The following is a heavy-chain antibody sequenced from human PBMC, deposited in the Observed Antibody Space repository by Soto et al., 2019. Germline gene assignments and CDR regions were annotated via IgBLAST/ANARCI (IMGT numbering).Heavy chain of an antibody. CDR2: IYYSGST. D-gene: IGHD2-21*01. CDR3: ARDRIERDWFDP. Sequence: SETLSLTCTVSGGSISSGDYYWSWIRQPPGKGLEWIGYIYYSGSTYYNPSLKSRVTISVDTSKNQFSLKLSSVTAADTVVYYCARDRIERDWFDPWGQGTLVTVSS. J-gene: IGHJ5*02. V-gene: IGHV4-30-4*01. CDR1: GGSISSGDYY.